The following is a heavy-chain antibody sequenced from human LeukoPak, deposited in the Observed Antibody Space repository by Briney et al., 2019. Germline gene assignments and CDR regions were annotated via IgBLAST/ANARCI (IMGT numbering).Heavy chain of an antibody. J-gene: IGHJ4*02. CDR2: ISYDGSNK. CDR1: GFTFSSYA. V-gene: IGHV3-30-3*01. Sequence: GGSLRLSCAASGFTFSSYAMHWVRQAPGKGLEWVAVISYDGSNKYYADSVKGRFTISRDNSKNTLYLQMNSLRAEDTAVYYCARARREQRLVRGHYYFDYWGQGTLVTVSS. CDR3: ARARREQRLVRGHYYFDY. D-gene: IGHD6-19*01.